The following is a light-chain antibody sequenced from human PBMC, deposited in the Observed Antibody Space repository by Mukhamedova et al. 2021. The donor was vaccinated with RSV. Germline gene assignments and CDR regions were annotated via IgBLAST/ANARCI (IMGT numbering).Light chain of an antibody. Sequence: CTGTSSDVGGYNYVSWYQQHPGKAPKLIIYEVSDRPSGVSNRFSGSKSGNTASLTISGLQAEDEADYYCSSYTGSSTPVVFGGGT. CDR1: SSDVGGYNY. V-gene: IGLV2-14*01. CDR2: EVS. CDR3: SSYTGSSTPVV. J-gene: IGLJ2*01.